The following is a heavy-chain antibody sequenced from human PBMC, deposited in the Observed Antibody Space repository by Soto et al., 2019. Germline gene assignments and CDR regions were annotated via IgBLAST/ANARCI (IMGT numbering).Heavy chain of an antibody. D-gene: IGHD5-18*01. Sequence: ASVKDSCKVSGTTFTSNGIGWVRQAPGQGLEWLGWISTYNENMDSAPKLKDRLTMTTNRSTTTAYKELRNLESDDTALYYCGYVGGYSTGDYSFDLWGQGTPVTVSS. CDR3: GYVGGYSTGDYSFDL. J-gene: IGHJ4*02. CDR2: ISTYNENM. CDR1: GTTFTSNG. V-gene: IGHV1-18*04.